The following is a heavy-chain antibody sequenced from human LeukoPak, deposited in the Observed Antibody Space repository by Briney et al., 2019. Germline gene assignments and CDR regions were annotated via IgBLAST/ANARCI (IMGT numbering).Heavy chain of an antibody. CDR2: IIPIFGTA. J-gene: IGHJ6*04. V-gene: IGHV1-69*06. D-gene: IGHD3-16*02. Sequence: ASVKVSCKASGGTFSSYAISWVRQAPGQALEWMGGIIPIFGTANYAQKFQGRVTITADKSTSTAYMELSSLRSEDTAVYYCARVNPEYDYVWGSYRYSPVDVWGKGTTVTVSS. CDR1: GGTFSSYA. CDR3: ARVNPEYDYVWGSYRYSPVDV.